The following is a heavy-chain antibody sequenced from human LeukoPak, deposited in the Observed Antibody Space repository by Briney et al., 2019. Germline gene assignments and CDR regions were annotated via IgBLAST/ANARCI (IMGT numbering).Heavy chain of an antibody. CDR3: AREPTPRYCTNGVCYGGFDY. J-gene: IGHJ4*02. Sequence: SETLSLTCTVSGGSISSGSYYWSWIRQPAGKGLEWIGRIYTSGSTNYNPSLKSRVTISVTFSKNQFSLKLSSVTAADTAVYYCAREPTPRYCTNGVCYGGFDYWGQGTLVTVSS. CDR2: IYTSGST. CDR1: GGSISSGSYY. V-gene: IGHV4-61*02. D-gene: IGHD2-8*01.